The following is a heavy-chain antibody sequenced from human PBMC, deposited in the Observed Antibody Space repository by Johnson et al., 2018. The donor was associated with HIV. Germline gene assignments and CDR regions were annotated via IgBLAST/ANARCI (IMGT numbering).Heavy chain of an antibody. CDR1: GFTVSSNY. CDR2: IYSGGST. Sequence: VQLVESGGGVVQPGGSLRLSCAASGFTVSSNYMSWVRQAPGKGLEWVPVIYSGGSTYYPDSVKGRFTISRDNSKNTLYLQMNSLRAEDTAVYYCASLGGSYSLDIWGQGTMVTVSS. V-gene: IGHV3-53*01. J-gene: IGHJ3*02. CDR3: ASLGGSYSLDI. D-gene: IGHD1-26*01.